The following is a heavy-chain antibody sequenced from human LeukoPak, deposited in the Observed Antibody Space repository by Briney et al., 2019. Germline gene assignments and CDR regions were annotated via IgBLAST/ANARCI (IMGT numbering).Heavy chain of an antibody. CDR1: GGSISSSSYY. CDR3: ARGTDSSGYDPEH. D-gene: IGHD3-22*01. J-gene: IGHJ1*01. CDR2: IYYSGST. V-gene: IGHV4-39*01. Sequence: PSETLSLTCTVSGGSISSSSYYWGWIRQPPGKGLEWIGSIYYSGSTYYNPSLKSRVTISVDTSKNQFSLKLSSVTAADTAVYYCARGTDSSGYDPEHWGQGTLVTVSS.